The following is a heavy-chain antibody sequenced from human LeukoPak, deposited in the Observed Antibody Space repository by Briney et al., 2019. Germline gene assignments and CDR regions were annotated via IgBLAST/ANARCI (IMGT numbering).Heavy chain of an antibody. J-gene: IGHJ5*02. V-gene: IGHV3-66*01. CDR3: AREERTAVAGTFGS. CDR1: GFTVSSNY. D-gene: IGHD6-19*01. Sequence: TGGSLRLSRAASGFTVSSNYMSWVRHAPGKGLEWVSVIYSGGSTYYADSVKGRFTISRDNSKNTVYLQMNSLRAEDTAVYYCAREERTAVAGTFGSWGQGTLATVSS. CDR2: IYSGGST.